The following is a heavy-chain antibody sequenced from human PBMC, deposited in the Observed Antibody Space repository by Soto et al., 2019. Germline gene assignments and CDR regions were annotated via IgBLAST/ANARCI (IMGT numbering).Heavy chain of an antibody. D-gene: IGHD2-2*02. CDR1: GYTFTRYP. CDR2: ISTYNGNT. V-gene: IGHV1-18*04. CDR3: ARSYCSSTTCYNYYYYGLDV. Sequence: ASVKVSCKASGYTFTRYPISWMRQAPGQGLEWMGWISTYNGNTNYAQKVQGRVTMTTDTSTTTAYMELRSLRSDDTAVYYCARSYCSSTTCYNYYYYGLDVWGQGTTVTVSS. J-gene: IGHJ6*02.